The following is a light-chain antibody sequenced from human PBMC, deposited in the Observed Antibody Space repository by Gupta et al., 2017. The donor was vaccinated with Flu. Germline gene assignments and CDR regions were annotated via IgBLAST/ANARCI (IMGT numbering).Light chain of an antibody. J-gene: IGKJ1*01. CDR3: QQYNSSPWT. CDR1: QSFRTW. CDR2: RAS. V-gene: IGKV1-5*03. Sequence: PSTLSASVGDRVTITCRASQSFRTWLAWYQQKPGKAPKLLIYRASTLESGVPSRFSGGGSGTEFTLTISSLQPDDFATYYCQQYNSSPWTFGQGTKVEIK.